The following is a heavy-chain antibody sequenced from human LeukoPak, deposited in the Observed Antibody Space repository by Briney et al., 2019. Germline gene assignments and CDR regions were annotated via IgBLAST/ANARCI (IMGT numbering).Heavy chain of an antibody. CDR3: ARDRSAVAGDFDY. V-gene: IGHV1-8*03. D-gene: IGHD6-19*01. Sequence: ASVKVSCKASGYTFTSYDINWVRQATGQGLEWMGWMNPNSGNTGYAQKFQGRVTITRNTSISTAYMELSSLRSEDTAVYYCARDRSAVAGDFDYWGQGTLVTVSS. J-gene: IGHJ4*02. CDR1: GYTFTSYD. CDR2: MNPNSGNT.